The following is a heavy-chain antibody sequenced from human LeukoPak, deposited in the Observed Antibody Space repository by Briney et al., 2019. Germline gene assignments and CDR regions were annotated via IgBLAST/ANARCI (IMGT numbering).Heavy chain of an antibody. V-gene: IGHV4-59*01. D-gene: IGHD3-10*01. CDR2: IYYSGST. CDR3: ARAGYYYGSGSYLGVDY. J-gene: IGHJ4*02. CDR1: GGSISSYY. Sequence: PSETLSLTCTVSGGSISSYYWSWIRQPPGKGLERIGYIYYSGSTNYNPSLKSRVTISVDTSKNQFSLKLSSVTAADTAVYYCARAGYYYGSGSYLGVDYWGQGTLVTVSS.